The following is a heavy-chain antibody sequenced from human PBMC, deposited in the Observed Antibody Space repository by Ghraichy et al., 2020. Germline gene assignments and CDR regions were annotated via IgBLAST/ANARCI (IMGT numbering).Heavy chain of an antibody. V-gene: IGHV3-23*01. Sequence: GGSLRLSCAASGFTFSSYAMSWVRQAPGKGLEWVSAISGSGGSTYYADSVKGRFTISRDNSKNTLYLQMNSLRAEDTAVYYCAKDEMATTFYYYGMDVWGQGTTVTVSS. CDR1: GFTFSSYA. J-gene: IGHJ6*02. D-gene: IGHD5-24*01. CDR2: ISGSGGST. CDR3: AKDEMATTFYYYGMDV.